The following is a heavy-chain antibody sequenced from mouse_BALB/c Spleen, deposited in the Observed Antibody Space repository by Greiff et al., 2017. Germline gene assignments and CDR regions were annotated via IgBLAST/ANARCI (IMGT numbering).Heavy chain of an antibody. V-gene: IGHV5-6*01. D-gene: IGHD2-4*01. CDR1: GFTFSSYG. Sequence: EVKLQESGGDLVKPGGSLKLSCAASGFTFSSYGMSWVRQTPDKRLEWVATISSGGSYTYYPDSVKGRFTISRDNAKNTLYLQMSSLKSEDTAMYYCARQRSPYDYDEDWFAYWGQGTLVTVSA. CDR2: ISSGGSYT. CDR3: ARQRSPYDYDEDWFAY. J-gene: IGHJ3*01.